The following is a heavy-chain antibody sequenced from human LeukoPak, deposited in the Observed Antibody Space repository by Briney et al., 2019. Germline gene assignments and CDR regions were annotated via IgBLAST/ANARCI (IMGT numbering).Heavy chain of an antibody. Sequence: GESLKISCAVSGFTVSSNYMSWVRQAPGKGLEWVSVIYNDGSAFYADSVKGRFTISRDNSKNTLYLQMNSLRAEDTAVYYCAITGESSNWALYFDYWGQGTLVTVSS. CDR2: IYNDGSA. CDR1: GFTVSSNY. D-gene: IGHD6-13*01. V-gene: IGHV3-53*01. J-gene: IGHJ4*02. CDR3: AITGESSNWALYFDY.